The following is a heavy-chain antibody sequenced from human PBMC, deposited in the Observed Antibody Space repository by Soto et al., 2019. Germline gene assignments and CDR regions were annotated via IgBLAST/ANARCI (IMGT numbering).Heavy chain of an antibody. CDR1: GGSINTFY. J-gene: IGHJ5*02. Sequence: QEPLQESGPGLVKPSETLSLTCTVSVSGGSINTFYWSWIRQPPGKGLEWIASIYYTGSTYYNPSLKSRVTVSIDTSTKQFSLKVSSVTAADTAVYYCARSRSCSGGTCYEHFIYFGPWGQGTLVTVSS. CDR3: ARSRSCSGGTCYEHFIYFGP. D-gene: IGHD2-15*01. CDR2: IYYTGST. V-gene: IGHV4-59*01.